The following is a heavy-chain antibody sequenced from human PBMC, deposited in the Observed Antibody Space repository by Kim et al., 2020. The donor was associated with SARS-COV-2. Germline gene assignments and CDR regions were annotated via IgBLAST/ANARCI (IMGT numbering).Heavy chain of an antibody. CDR1: GFTFSSYG. CDR3: ARGDYYDIPADY. J-gene: IGHJ4*02. CDR2: IWYDGSNK. D-gene: IGHD3-22*01. V-gene: IGHV3-33*01. Sequence: GGSLRLSCAASGFTFSSYGMHWVRQAPGKGLEWVAVIWYDGSNKYYADSVKGRFTISRDNSKNTLYLQMNSLRAEDTAVYYCARGDYYDIPADYWGQGTLVTVSS.